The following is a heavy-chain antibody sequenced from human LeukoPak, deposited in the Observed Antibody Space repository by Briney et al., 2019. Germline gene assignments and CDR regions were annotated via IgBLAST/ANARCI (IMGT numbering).Heavy chain of an antibody. Sequence: VASVKVSCKASGGTFSSYAISWVRQAPGQGLEWMGGIIPIFGTANYAQKFQGRVTITTDESTSTAYMELSSLRSEDTAVYYCARGYCGGDCYPRRVVHDAFDISGQGTMVTVSS. J-gene: IGHJ3*02. D-gene: IGHD2-21*02. CDR1: GGTFSSYA. CDR3: ARGYCGGDCYPRRVVHDAFDI. V-gene: IGHV1-69*05. CDR2: IIPIFGTA.